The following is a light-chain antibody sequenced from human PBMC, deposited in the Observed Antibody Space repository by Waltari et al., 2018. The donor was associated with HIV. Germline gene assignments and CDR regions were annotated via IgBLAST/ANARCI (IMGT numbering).Light chain of an antibody. V-gene: IGLV3-21*02. J-gene: IGLJ1*01. CDR3: QVWDSSSDRNYV. CDR2: EDP. Sequence: SYILTQPPSVSVAPGQTARITCGGNNIGDKSVHWYPQKPGQTPLLFVSEDPHRPSGIPERFSGSNSGNTATLTISRVEAGDEADYYCQVWDSSSDRNYVFGTGTKVTVL. CDR1: NIGDKS.